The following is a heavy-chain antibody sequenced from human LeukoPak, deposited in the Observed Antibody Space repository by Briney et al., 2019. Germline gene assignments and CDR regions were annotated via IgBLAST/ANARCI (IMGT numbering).Heavy chain of an antibody. J-gene: IGHJ4*02. CDR1: GFTFSSNG. CDR3: AKGGDGYNYGSYFDY. V-gene: IGHV3-30*02. CDR2: IRYDGNSE. Sequence: GGSLRLSCAASGFTFSSNGMHWVRQAPGKGLEWVAFIRYDGNSEFYVDSVKGRFTISRDNSKNTLYLQMNSLRAEDTAVYYCAKGGDGYNYGSYFDYWGQGTLVTVSS. D-gene: IGHD5-24*01.